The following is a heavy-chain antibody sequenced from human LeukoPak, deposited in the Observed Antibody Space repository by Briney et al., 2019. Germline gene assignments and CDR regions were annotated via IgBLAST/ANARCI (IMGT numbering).Heavy chain of an antibody. V-gene: IGHV3-30*04. J-gene: IGHJ3*02. CDR2: ISYDGSTK. D-gene: IGHD6-13*01. CDR3: ARVAAAAGYHAFDI. CDR1: GFTFSSYA. Sequence: GRSLRLSCAASGFTFSSYAMHWVRQAPGKGLEWVAVISYDGSTKYYADSVKGRFTISRDNSKNTLYLQMNSLRAEDTAVYYCARVAAAAGYHAFDIWGQGTMVTVSS.